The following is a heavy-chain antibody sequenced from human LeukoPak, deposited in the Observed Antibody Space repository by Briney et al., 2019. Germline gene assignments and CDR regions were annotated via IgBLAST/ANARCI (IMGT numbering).Heavy chain of an antibody. J-gene: IGHJ4*02. CDR2: INPNSGGT. CDR1: GYTFTCYY. Sequence: ASVKVSCKASGYTFTCYYMHWVRQAPGQGLEWMGRINPNSGGTNYAQKFQGRVTMTRDTSISTAYMELSRLRSDDTAVYYRARYITVGATYQHFDYWGQGTLVTVSS. CDR3: ARYITVGATYQHFDY. D-gene: IGHD1-26*01. V-gene: IGHV1-2*06.